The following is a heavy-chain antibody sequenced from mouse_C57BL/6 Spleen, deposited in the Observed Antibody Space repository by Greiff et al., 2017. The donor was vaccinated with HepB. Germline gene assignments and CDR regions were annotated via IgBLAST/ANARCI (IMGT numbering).Heavy chain of an antibody. CDR1: GYTFTSYW. Sequence: VQLQQPGAELVKPGASVKMSCKASGYTFTSYWITWGKQRPGQGLEWIGDIYPGSGSTNYNEKFKSKATLTVDTSSSTAYMQLSSLTSEDSAVYYCARSAHDGYYLYAMDYWGQGTSVTVSS. V-gene: IGHV1-55*01. J-gene: IGHJ4*01. D-gene: IGHD2-3*01. CDR2: IYPGSGST. CDR3: ARSAHDGYYLYAMDY.